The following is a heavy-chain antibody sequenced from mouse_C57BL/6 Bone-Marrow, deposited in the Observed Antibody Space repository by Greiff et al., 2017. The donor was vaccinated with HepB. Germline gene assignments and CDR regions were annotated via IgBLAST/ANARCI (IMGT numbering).Heavy chain of an antibody. CDR2: IDPENGDT. V-gene: IGHV14-4*01. J-gene: IGHJ2*01. D-gene: IGHD1-1*01. Sequence: EVQLVESGAELVRPGASVKLSCTASGFNIKDDYMHWVKQRPEQGLEWIGWIDPENGDTEYASKFQGKATITADTSSNTAYLQLSSLTSEDTAVYYCSLYYYGSSPFDYWGQGTTLTVSS. CDR1: GFNIKDDY. CDR3: SLYYYGSSPFDY.